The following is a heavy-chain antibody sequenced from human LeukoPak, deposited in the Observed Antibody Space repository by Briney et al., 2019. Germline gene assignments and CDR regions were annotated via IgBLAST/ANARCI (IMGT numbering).Heavy chain of an antibody. Sequence: PSETLSLTCAVYGGSFSGYYWSWIRQPPGKGLEWIGEINHSGSTNYNPSLKSRVTISVDTSKNQFSLKLSSVTAADTAVYYCAGGAAGFWSGYSIYYYYGMDVWGQGTTVTVSS. D-gene: IGHD3-3*01. J-gene: IGHJ6*02. CDR2: INHSGST. CDR3: AGGAAGFWSGYSIYYYYGMDV. CDR1: GGSFSGYY. V-gene: IGHV4-34*01.